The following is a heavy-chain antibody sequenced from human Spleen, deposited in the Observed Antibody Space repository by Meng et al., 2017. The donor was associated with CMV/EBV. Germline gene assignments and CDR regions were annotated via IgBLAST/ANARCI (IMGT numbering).Heavy chain of an antibody. D-gene: IGHD4-17*01. CDR3: ARAGAAVTTNFDF. Sequence: QIQLVQSGPELRRPGASVKVSCKASGYKFDIYAITWVRQAPGQGLEWVGWVSAENGDTDYGQKFQGRVTVTADTFTKTAYMEMRSLRSDDSAMYYCARAGAAVTTNFDFWGQGTLVTVSS. J-gene: IGHJ4*02. CDR2: VSAENGDT. V-gene: IGHV1-18*01. CDR1: GYKFDIYA.